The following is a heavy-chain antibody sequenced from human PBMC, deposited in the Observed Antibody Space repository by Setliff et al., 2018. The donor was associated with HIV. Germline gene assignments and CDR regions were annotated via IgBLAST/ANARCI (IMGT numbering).Heavy chain of an antibody. J-gene: IGHJ3*02. D-gene: IGHD5-12*01. CDR1: GDIFSRYG. V-gene: IGHV1-69*13. CDR2: IIPIYGTA. CDR3: ARDGGYSGHQWFGDAFDI. Sequence: SVKVSCKASGDIFSRYGISWVRQAPGQGLEWMGGIIPIYGTANSAQKFQGRVTITADESTSTAYMELSTLRSVDTAVYFCARDGGYSGHQWFGDAFDIWGQGTMVTVSS.